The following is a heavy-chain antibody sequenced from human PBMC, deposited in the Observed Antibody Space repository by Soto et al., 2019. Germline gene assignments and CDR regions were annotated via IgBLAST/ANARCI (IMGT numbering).Heavy chain of an antibody. Sequence: GGSLRLSCVESGFICSNFVMHWVRQSPGKGLEWVAVISSDEKIKQYADSVRGRFAISRDNSKNTLYLQMTSLRAEDTAIYYCARGLRSVLDYWGQGTLVTVSS. CDR1: GFICSNFV. V-gene: IGHV3-33*01. CDR2: ISSDEKIK. CDR3: ARGLRSVLDY. D-gene: IGHD6-6*01. J-gene: IGHJ4*02.